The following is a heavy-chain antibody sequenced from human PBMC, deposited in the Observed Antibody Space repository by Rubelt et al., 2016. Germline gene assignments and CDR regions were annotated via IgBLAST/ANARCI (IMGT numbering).Heavy chain of an antibody. J-gene: IGHJ4*02. CDR3: ARGSGSYTFDY. CDR2: IIPLFGTA. Sequence: QVQLVQSGAEVKKPGSSVKVSCKASGGTFRSYAISWVRQAPGQGLEWMGGIIPLFGTANCAQKFQGRGTSTADESTSTAYMGLSSLISEDTAVYYCARGSGSYTFDYWGQGPLVTVSS. V-gene: IGHV1-69*01. D-gene: IGHD1-26*01. CDR1: GGTFRSYA.